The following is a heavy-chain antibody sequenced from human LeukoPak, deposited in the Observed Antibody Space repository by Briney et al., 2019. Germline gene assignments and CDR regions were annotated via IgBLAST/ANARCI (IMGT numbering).Heavy chain of an antibody. D-gene: IGHD3-10*01. CDR2: INHSGST. CDR3: ARAGASRGTYYYGSGSYSSWFDP. J-gene: IGHJ5*02. V-gene: IGHV4-34*01. Sequence: PSETLSPTCAVYGGSFSGYYWSWIRQPPGKGLEWIGEINHSGSTNYNPSLKSRVTISVDTSKNQFSLKLSSVTAADTAVYYCARAGASRGTYYYGSGSYSSWFDPWGQGTLVTVSS. CDR1: GGSFSGYY.